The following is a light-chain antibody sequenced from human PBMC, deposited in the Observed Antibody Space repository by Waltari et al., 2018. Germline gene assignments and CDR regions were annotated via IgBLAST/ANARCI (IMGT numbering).Light chain of an antibody. CDR3: HQSYTTPWT. Sequence: DIQMTQSPSSLSASVGDRVTITCRASQSISNYLNWYQQIPGKAPRLLIYSASSLQSGVPSRFSGSGSGTHFTRTISSLQPEDFATYSCHQSYTTPWTFGQGTKVEIK. CDR1: QSISNY. J-gene: IGKJ1*01. CDR2: SAS. V-gene: IGKV1-39*01.